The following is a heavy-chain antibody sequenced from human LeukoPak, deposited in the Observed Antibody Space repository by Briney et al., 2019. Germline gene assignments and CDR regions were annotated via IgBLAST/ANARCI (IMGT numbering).Heavy chain of an antibody. CDR1: GFTVSSNY. D-gene: IGHD3-3*01. J-gene: IGHJ4*02. V-gene: IGHV3-53*01. CDR3: ARDRHDYWSGYYVGYFDS. Sequence: GGSLRLSCAASGFTVSSNYMSWVRQAPGKGLEWVSVIYSAGSTYYADSVKGRFTISRDNSKNTLFLQMNSLRAEDTAVYHCARDRHDYWSGYYVGYFDSWGQGILVTVSS. CDR2: IYSAGST.